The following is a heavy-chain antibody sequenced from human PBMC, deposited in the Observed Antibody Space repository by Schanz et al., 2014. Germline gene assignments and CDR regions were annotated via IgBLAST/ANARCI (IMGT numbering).Heavy chain of an antibody. CDR2: IGYLGDT. V-gene: IGHV3-13*01. Sequence: EADLVESGGGLIQRGESLRLSCAASGFTLSNSDMHWVRQGTGKGLEWVSTIGYLGDTYYPDSVKGRFTVSRDSGQNSLYLQMNSLRAGDTAVYYCARGTDWNLHYWGQGALVTVSS. CDR1: GFTLSNSD. CDR3: ARGTDWNLHY. J-gene: IGHJ4*02. D-gene: IGHD1-1*01.